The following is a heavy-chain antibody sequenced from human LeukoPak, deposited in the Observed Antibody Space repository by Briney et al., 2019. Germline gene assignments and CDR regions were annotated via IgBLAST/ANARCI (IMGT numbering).Heavy chain of an antibody. D-gene: IGHD3-22*01. CDR1: AGSISSYY. Sequence: PSETLSLSCTVSAGSISSYYWSWIHQPPGKGLDWIGKIYYSWSTNYHRSLMSRVTISVDTTKNQGSLKLSAVTPAATAEHNPARVPPYDSSGYLFDYWGQGTLVSVSS. CDR2: IYYSWST. CDR3: ARVPPYDSSGYLFDY. V-gene: IGHV4-59*12. J-gene: IGHJ4*02.